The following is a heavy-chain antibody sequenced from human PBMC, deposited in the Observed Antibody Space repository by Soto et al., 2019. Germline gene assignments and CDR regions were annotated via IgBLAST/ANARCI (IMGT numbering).Heavy chain of an antibody. CDR2: IIPIFGTA. Sequence: QVQLVQSGAEVKKPGSSVKVSCKASGGTFSSYSISWVRQAPGQGLEWMGGIIPIFGTANYAQKFQGRVTITADEDTRRAYRELSGLRSEDTAVYDCAGGEQTYSPFDYWGQGTLVTV. CDR1: GGTFSSYS. J-gene: IGHJ4*02. V-gene: IGHV1-69*01. CDR3: AGGEQTYSPFDY. D-gene: IGHD3-16*01.